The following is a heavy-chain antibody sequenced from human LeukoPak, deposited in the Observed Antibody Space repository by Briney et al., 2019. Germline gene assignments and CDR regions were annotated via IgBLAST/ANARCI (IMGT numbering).Heavy chain of an antibody. CDR1: GFTFSSYW. CDR2: INTDGSST. J-gene: IGHJ3*02. D-gene: IGHD1-26*01. CDR3: ARALWGELRDDAFDI. V-gene: IGHV3-74*01. Sequence: PGESLRLSCAASGFTFSSYWMHWVRQAPGKGLMWVSRINTDGSSTSYADSVKGRFTISRDNAKNTLYLQMNSLRAEDTAVYYCARALWGELRDDAFDIWGQGTMVTVSS.